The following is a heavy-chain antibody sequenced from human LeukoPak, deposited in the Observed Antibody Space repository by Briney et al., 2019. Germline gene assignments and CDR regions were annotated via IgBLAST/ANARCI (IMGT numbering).Heavy chain of an antibody. CDR2: IYYSGST. CDR3: ARSEDY. J-gene: IGHJ4*02. Sequence: SETLSLTCAVYGASFSGYYWSWIRQPPGKGLEWIGSIYYSGSTYYNPSLKSRVTISVDTSKNQFSLKLSSVTAADTAVYYCARSEDYWGQGTLVTVSS. V-gene: IGHV4-34*01. CDR1: GASFSGYY.